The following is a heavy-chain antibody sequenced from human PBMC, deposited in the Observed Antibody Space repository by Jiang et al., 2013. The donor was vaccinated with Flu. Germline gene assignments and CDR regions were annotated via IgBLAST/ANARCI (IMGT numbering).Heavy chain of an antibody. V-gene: IGHV3-30-3*02. Sequence: TFSSYAMHWVRQAPGKGLEWVAVISYDGSNKYYADSVKGRFTISRDNSKNTLYLQMNSLRAEDTAVYYCAKVGQWLDGAGYFDLWGRGTLVTVSS. CDR2: ISYDGSNK. CDR1: TFSSYA. D-gene: IGHD6-19*01. J-gene: IGHJ2*01. CDR3: AKVGQWLDGAGYFDL.